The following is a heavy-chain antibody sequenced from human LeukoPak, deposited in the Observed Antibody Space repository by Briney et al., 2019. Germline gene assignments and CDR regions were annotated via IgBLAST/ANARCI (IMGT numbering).Heavy chain of an antibody. D-gene: IGHD6-13*01. CDR3: AKDPDSSSWYPTTFDY. Sequence: GGSLRLSCAASGFTFDDYAMHWVRQAPGKGLEWGSGISWNSGSIGYADSVKGRFTISRDNAKSSLYLQMNSLRAEDTALYYCAKDPDSSSWYPTTFDYWGQGTLVTVSS. J-gene: IGHJ4*02. CDR2: ISWNSGSI. V-gene: IGHV3-9*01. CDR1: GFTFDDYA.